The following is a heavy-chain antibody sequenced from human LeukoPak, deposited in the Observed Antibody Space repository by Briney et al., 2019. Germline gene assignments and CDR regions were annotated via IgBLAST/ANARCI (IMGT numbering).Heavy chain of an antibody. J-gene: IGHJ5*02. V-gene: IGHV4-34*01. CDR2: INHSGST. D-gene: IGHD3-3*01. Sequence: PSETLSLTCAVYGGSFSGYYWTWIRQPPGKGLEWIGEINHSGSTNYNPSLKSGVTISVDTSKSQFSLKLSSVTAADTAIYFCARRGLRFLESVKYSWFDPWGQGTLVTVSS. CDR3: ARRGLRFLESVKYSWFDP. CDR1: GGSFSGYY.